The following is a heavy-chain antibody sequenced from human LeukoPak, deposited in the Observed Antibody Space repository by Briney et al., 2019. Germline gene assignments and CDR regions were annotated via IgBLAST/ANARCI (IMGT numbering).Heavy chain of an antibody. J-gene: IGHJ4*02. D-gene: IGHD4-17*01. CDR3: AKDRYGDYAFDY. CDR1: GFTFSSYW. Sequence: GGSLRLSCAASGFTFSSYWMSWVRQAPGKGLEWVAKMKGSEEYYVDSVKGRFTISRDNSKNTLYLQMNSLRAEDTAVYFCAKDRYGDYAFDYWGQGTLVTVSS. CDR2: MKGSEE. V-gene: IGHV3-7*03.